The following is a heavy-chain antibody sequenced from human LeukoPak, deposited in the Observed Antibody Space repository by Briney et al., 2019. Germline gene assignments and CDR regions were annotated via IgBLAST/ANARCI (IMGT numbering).Heavy chain of an antibody. V-gene: IGHV4-34*01. CDR1: GGSFSGYH. CDR3: ARGRGAARFVTIEFDY. Sequence: TSETLSLTCAVYGGSFSGYHWSWIRQPPGKGLEWIGEINHRGSTNYNPSLKSRVTMSVDTSKNQFSLKLSSVTAADTAVYYCARGRGAARFVTIEFDYWGQGALVTVSS. D-gene: IGHD6-6*01. J-gene: IGHJ4*02. CDR2: INHRGST.